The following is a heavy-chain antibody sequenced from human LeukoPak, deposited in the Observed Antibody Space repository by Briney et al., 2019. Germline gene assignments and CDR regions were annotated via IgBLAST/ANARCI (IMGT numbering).Heavy chain of an antibody. J-gene: IGHJ4*02. CDR2: IYYSGST. CDR3: ARDPIAGLELGYYFDY. D-gene: IGHD1-7*01. V-gene: IGHV4-39*07. Sequence: PSETLSLTCTVSGGSISSSSYYWGWIRQPPGKGLEWIGSIYYSGSTYYNPSLKSRVTISVDTSKNQFSLKLSSVTAADTAVYYCARDPIAGLELGYYFDYWGQGTLVTVSS. CDR1: GGSISSSSYY.